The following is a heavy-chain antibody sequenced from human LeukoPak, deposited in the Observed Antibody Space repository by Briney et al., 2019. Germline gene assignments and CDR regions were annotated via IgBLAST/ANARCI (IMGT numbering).Heavy chain of an antibody. D-gene: IGHD3-22*01. CDR2: ISYDGSNK. CDR1: GFTFSSYG. J-gene: IGHJ3*02. CDR3: AKKRTMIVVVNDAFDI. Sequence: GGSLRLSCAASGFTFSSYGMHWVRQAPGKGLEWVAVISYDGSNKYYADSVKGRFTISRDNSKNTLYLQMNSLRAEDTAVYYCAKKRTMIVVVNDAFDIWGQGTMVTVSS. V-gene: IGHV3-30*18.